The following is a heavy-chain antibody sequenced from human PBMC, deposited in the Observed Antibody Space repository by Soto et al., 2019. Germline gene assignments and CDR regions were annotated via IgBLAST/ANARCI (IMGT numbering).Heavy chain of an antibody. CDR3: AIGRTGSNGYYWA. J-gene: IGHJ5*02. CDR1: GNTLNTDT. D-gene: IGHD3-22*01. CDR2: IIPVIGVG. V-gene: IGHV1-69*02. Sequence: QVQLVQSGAEVKKPGSSVKVSCKPSGNTLNTDTITWLRQAPGQGLEWMGRIIPVIGVGTYAQKFQARVTITADKSTTTVYMEVPSLTSEDTATYYCAIGRTGSNGYYWAWGQGTQVTVS.